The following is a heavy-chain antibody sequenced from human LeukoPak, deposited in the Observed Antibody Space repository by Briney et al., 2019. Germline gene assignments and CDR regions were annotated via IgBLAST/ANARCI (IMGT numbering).Heavy chain of an antibody. CDR3: AKLRFLEWSRDAFDI. Sequence: GGSLRLSCAASGFTFSSHGMQWVRQAPGKGLEWVALIWYDGSRTNYVDSVMGRFTISRDNSKNTLYLQMNSLRAEDTAVYYCAKLRFLEWSRDAFDIWGQGTMVTVSS. D-gene: IGHD3-3*01. V-gene: IGHV3-33*06. J-gene: IGHJ3*02. CDR2: IWYDGSRT. CDR1: GFTFSSHG.